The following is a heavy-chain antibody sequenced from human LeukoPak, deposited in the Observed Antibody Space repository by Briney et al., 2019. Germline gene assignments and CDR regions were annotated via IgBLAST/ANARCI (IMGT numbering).Heavy chain of an antibody. D-gene: IGHD3-10*02. Sequence: GGSLRLSCAASGFTFSSYEMNWVRQAPGKGLEWVSYISSSGSTIYSADSVKGRFTISRDNAKNSLYLQMNSLRAEDTAVYYCAELGITMIGGVWGKGTTVTISS. J-gene: IGHJ6*04. CDR3: AELGITMIGGV. V-gene: IGHV3-48*03. CDR2: ISSSGSTI. CDR1: GFTFSSYE.